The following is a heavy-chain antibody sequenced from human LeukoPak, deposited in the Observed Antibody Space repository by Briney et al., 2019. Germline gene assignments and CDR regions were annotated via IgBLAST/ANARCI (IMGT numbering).Heavy chain of an antibody. Sequence: GGSLRLSCAASGFTFSNYAMSWVRQAPGKGLEWVSSISSSSSYIYYADSVKGRFTISRDNAKNSLYLQMNSLRAEDTAVYYCARGYQAGLFDYWGQGTLVTVSS. D-gene: IGHD2-2*01. CDR2: ISSSSSYI. CDR1: GFTFSNYA. J-gene: IGHJ4*02. V-gene: IGHV3-21*01. CDR3: ARGYQAGLFDY.